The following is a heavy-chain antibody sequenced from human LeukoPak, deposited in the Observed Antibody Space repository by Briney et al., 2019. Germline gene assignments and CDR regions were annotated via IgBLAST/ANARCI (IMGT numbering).Heavy chain of an antibody. V-gene: IGHV4-38-2*02. CDR2: IYHSGST. CDR1: GYSINNGYY. CDR3: ARAFYSSSWYHKEDFFDY. J-gene: IGHJ4*02. D-gene: IGHD6-13*01. Sequence: SETLSLTCTVSGYSINNGYYWGWIRQPPGKGLEWIGSIYHSGSTYYKPSLQSRVTISVDTSKNQFSLKLSSVTAADTAVYYCARAFYSSSWYHKEDFFDYWGQGTPVTVSS.